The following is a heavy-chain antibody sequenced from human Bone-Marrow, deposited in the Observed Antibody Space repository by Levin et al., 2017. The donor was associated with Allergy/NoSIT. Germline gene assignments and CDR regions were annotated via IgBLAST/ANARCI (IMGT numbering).Heavy chain of an antibody. CDR2: ISPDGSST. V-gene: IGHV3-74*03. J-gene: IGHJ4*02. Sequence: GGSLRLSCEVSGFTFSTYWMHWVRQVPGKGPVWVSRISPDGSSTLYADSVRGRFIISRDNAKNTLYLQMTSLRADDTAVYYCARPRDSCPLCHFDYWGQGTLVTVSS. D-gene: IGHD2-2*01. CDR1: GFTFSTYW. CDR3: ARPRDSCPLCHFDY.